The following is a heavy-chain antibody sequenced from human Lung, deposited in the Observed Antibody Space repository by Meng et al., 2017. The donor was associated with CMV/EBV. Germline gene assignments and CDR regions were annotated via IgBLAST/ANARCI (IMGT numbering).Heavy chain of an antibody. CDR3: HEYSSSSGDDAFDI. V-gene: IGHV3-66*02. CDR2: IYSGGST. D-gene: IGHD6-6*01. J-gene: IGHJ3*02. CDR1: GFTVSSNY. Sequence: GEXXKISCAASGFTVSSNYMSWVRQAPGKGLEWVSVIYSGGSTYYADSVKGRFTISRDNSKNTLYLQMNSLRAEDTAVYYCHEYSSSSGDDAFDIWGQGTMATASS.